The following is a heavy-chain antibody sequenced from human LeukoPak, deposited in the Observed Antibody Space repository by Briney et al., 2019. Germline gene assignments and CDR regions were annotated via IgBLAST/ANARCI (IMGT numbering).Heavy chain of an antibody. CDR3: ARTALRGYSSSWLKFDY. CDR2: INHSGST. D-gene: IGHD6-13*01. J-gene: IGHJ4*02. Sequence: SETLSLTCAVYGGSFSGYYWSWIRQPPGKGLEWIGEINHSGSTNYNPSLKSRVTISVDTSKTQFSLKLSSVTAADTAVYYCARTALRGYSSSWLKFDYWGQGTLVTVSS. V-gene: IGHV4-34*01. CDR1: GGSFSGYY.